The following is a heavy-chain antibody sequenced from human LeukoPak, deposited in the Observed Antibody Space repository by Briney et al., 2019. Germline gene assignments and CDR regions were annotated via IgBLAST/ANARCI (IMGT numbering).Heavy chain of an antibody. D-gene: IGHD5-12*01. CDR1: GGSFSGYY. CDR2: INHSGST. V-gene: IGHV4-34*01. CDR3: ARGFRRGYSGYEHIPKMGFFDY. J-gene: IGHJ4*02. Sequence: SETLSLTCAVYGGSFSGYYWSWLRQPPGKGLEWIGEINHSGSTNYNPSLKSRVTISVDTSKNQFSLTLSSVTAADTAVFYCARGFRRGYSGYEHIPKMGFFDYWGQGTLVTVSS.